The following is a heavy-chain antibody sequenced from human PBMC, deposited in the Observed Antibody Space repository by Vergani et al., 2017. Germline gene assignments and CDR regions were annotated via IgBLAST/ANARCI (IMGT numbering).Heavy chain of an antibody. CDR2: IYYSGST. Sequence: QLQLQESGPGLVKPSQTLSLTCTVSGGSISSGGYFWSWIRQHPGKGLEWIGYIYYSGSTYYNPSLKSRVTISVDTSKNQFSLKLSSVTAADTAVYYCARTEGSGSYYPDCWGQGTLVTVSS. J-gene: IGHJ4*02. CDR3: ARTEGSGSYYPDC. D-gene: IGHD3-10*01. V-gene: IGHV4-31*03. CDR1: GGSISSGGYF.